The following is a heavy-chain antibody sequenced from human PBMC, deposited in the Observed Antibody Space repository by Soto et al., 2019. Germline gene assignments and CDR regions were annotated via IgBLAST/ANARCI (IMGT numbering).Heavy chain of an antibody. CDR1: GFTFSSYS. CDR2: ISSSSSTI. J-gene: IGHJ6*03. Sequence: GGSLRLSCAASGFTFSSYSMNWVRQAPGKGLEWVSYISSSSSTIYYADSVKGRFTISRDNAKNSLYLQMNSLRAEDTFVYYCARLLEVGFSGYDYGGDYYYYMDVWGKGTTVTVSS. CDR3: ARLLEVGFSGYDYGGDYYYYMDV. V-gene: IGHV3-48*01. D-gene: IGHD5-12*01.